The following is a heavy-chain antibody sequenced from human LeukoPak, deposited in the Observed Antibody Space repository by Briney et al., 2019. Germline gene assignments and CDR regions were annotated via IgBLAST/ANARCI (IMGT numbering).Heavy chain of an antibody. J-gene: IGHJ6*02. Sequence: PSETLSLTCTVSGGSISCYYWSWIRQPPGKGLEWIGYIYYSGSTNYNPSLKSRVTISVDTSKNQFSLKLSSVTAADTAVYYCARAVPAAILYYGMDVWGQGTTVTVSS. CDR1: GGSISCYY. V-gene: IGHV4-59*01. D-gene: IGHD2-2*01. CDR2: IYYSGST. CDR3: ARAVPAAILYYGMDV.